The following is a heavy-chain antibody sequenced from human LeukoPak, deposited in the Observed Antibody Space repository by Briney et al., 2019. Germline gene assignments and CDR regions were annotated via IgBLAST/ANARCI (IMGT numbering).Heavy chain of an antibody. CDR2: ISSSSSYT. J-gene: IGHJ6*02. D-gene: IGHD3/OR15-3a*01. CDR3: ARHLGTGWHAMDV. V-gene: IGHV3-11*03. Sequence: PGGSLRLSCAASGFTFSDYYMSWIRQAPGKGLEWVSYISSSSSYTNYADSVKGRFTISRDNAKNSLYLQMNSLRAEDTAVYYCARHLGTGWHAMDVWGQGITVTVSS. CDR1: GFTFSDYY.